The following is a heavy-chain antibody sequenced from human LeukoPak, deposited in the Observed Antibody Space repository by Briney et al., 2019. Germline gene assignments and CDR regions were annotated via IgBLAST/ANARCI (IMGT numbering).Heavy chain of an antibody. CDR2: INQDGSEK. CDR3: ARDLCYYDSSGYCYDAFDI. CDR1: GFTFSSYW. V-gene: IGHV3-7*01. Sequence: PGGSLKLSCAASGFTFSSYWMSWVRQAPGKGLEWVANINQDGSEKYYVDTVKGRFTISRDNAKNSLYLQMNSLRADDTAVYYCARDLCYYDSSGYCYDAFDIWGQGTMVTVSS. D-gene: IGHD3-22*01. J-gene: IGHJ3*02.